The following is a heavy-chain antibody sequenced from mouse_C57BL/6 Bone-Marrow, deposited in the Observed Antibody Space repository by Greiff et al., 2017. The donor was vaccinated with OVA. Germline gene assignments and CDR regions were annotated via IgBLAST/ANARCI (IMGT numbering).Heavy chain of an antibody. CDR1: GFSLTSYG. Sequence: VKLQESGPGLVQPSQSLSITCTVSGFSLTSYGVHWVRQSPGKGLEWLGVIWRGGSTDYNAAFMSRLSITKDNSKSQVFFKMNSLQADDTAIYYCAKNKEDSSGYWFAYWGQGTLVTVSA. J-gene: IGHJ3*01. CDR3: AKNKEDSSGYWFAY. V-gene: IGHV2-5*01. D-gene: IGHD3-2*02. CDR2: IWRGGST.